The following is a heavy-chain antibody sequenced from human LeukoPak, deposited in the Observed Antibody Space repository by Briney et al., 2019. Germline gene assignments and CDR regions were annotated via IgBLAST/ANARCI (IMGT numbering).Heavy chain of an antibody. Sequence: GGSLRLSCAASGFSFSTFAMNWVRQVPGKGLEWVSYIDSSGSTTYYAGSVQGRFTISRDNTKNSLYLQMRGLRAEDTAFYYCASAHGGSGYDRPFDYWGQGTLVTVSS. CDR3: ASAHGGSGYDRPFDY. CDR1: GFSFSTFA. J-gene: IGHJ4*02. V-gene: IGHV3-48*03. D-gene: IGHD5-12*01. CDR2: IDSSGSTT.